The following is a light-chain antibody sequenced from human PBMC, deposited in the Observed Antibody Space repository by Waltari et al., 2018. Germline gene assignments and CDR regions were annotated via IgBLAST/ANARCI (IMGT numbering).Light chain of an antibody. V-gene: IGKV4-1*01. CDR2: WAS. Sequence: DIVMTQSPASLVVSLGERATITCKSGQAILYNSNNKNYLAWYQHKPGQSPKLLFYWASTRASGVPDRFSGSGSGTDFTLTISRVQAEDVAIYYCQQYYKTPSFGGGTKVE. CDR1: QAILYNSNNKNY. J-gene: IGKJ4*01. CDR3: QQYYKTPS.